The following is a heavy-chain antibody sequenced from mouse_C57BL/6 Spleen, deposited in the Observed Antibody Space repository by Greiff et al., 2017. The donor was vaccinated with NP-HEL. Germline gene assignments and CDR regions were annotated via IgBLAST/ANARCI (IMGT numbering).Heavy chain of an antibody. J-gene: IGHJ3*01. CDR1: GYTFTSYW. CDR2: IHPNSGST. V-gene: IGHV1-64*01. Sequence: QVHVKQPGAELVKPGASVKLSCKASGYTFTSYWMHWVKQRPGQGLEWIGMIHPNSGSTNYNEKFKSKATLTVDKSSSTAYMQLSSLTSEDSAVYYCARLSGYDGWFAYWGQGTLVTVSA. D-gene: IGHD2-2*01. CDR3: ARLSGYDGWFAY.